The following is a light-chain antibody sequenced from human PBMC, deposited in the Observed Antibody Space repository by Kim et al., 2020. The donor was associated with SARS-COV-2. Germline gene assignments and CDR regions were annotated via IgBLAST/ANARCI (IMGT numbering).Light chain of an antibody. CDR3: QQYYTPLT. V-gene: IGKV4-1*01. CDR1: QSVLYSSNNKNY. Sequence: DIVMTQSPDSLAVSLGERATINCKSSQSVLYSSNNKNYLAWYQQKPGQPPKLLIYWASTRESGVPDRFSGSGSGTDFTLTISSLRAEDVAVYYCQQYYTPLTFGGGTKVDIK. J-gene: IGKJ4*01. CDR2: WAS.